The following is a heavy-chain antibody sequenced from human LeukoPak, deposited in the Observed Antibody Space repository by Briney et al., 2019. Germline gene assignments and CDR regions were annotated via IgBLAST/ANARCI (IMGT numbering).Heavy chain of an antibody. CDR3: AREPDYVYYYYGMDV. J-gene: IGHJ6*02. D-gene: IGHD4-17*01. V-gene: IGHV4-4*07. Sequence: SETLSLTCTVSGGSISSYYWSWIRQTAGKGLEWIGRIYTSGSTNYNPSLKSRVTMSVDTSKNQFSLKLSSVTAADTAVYYCAREPDYVYYYYGMDVWGQGTTVTVSS. CDR2: IYTSGST. CDR1: GGSISSYY.